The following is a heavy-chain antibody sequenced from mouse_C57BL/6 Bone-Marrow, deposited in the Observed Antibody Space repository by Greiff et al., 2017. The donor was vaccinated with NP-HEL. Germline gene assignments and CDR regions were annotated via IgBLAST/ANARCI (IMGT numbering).Heavy chain of an antibody. Sequence: QVQLKQSGAELVKPGASVKISCKASGYAFSSYWMNWVKQRPGKGLEWIGQIYPGDGDTNYNGKFKGKATLTADKSSSTAYMQLSSLTSEDSAVYFCARGDSNYFPYYFDYWGQGTTLTVSS. CDR3: ARGDSNYFPYYFDY. CDR1: GYAFSSYW. CDR2: IYPGDGDT. J-gene: IGHJ2*01. V-gene: IGHV1-80*01. D-gene: IGHD2-5*01.